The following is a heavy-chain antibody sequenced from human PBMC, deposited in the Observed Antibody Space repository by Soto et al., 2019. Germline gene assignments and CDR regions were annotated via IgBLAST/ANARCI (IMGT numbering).Heavy chain of an antibody. Sequence: SETLSLTCSVSGGSISSYYWSWLRQPPGKGLEWIGYIYYTGSTNSNLSLKSRATISLDTSKNQFSLRLTSVTAADTAVYYCARASGCSDGSCAFDPWGQGTLVTVSS. V-gene: IGHV4-59*01. CDR1: GGSISSYY. CDR2: IYYTGST. CDR3: ARASGCSDGSCAFDP. D-gene: IGHD2-15*01. J-gene: IGHJ5*02.